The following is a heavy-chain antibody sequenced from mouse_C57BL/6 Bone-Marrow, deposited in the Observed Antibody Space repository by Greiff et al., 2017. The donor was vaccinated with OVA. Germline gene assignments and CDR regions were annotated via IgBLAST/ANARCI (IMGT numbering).Heavy chain of an antibody. Sequence: QVHVKQPGAELVTPGASVKLSCKASGYTFTSYWMHWVKQRPGHGLEWIGMIPPHSGSTTYHEQFKRKATLTVDKSSSTAYMQLSSLTAEDAAVYYCARAVVATGDDWGQGTTLTVSS. CDR1: GYTFTSYW. D-gene: IGHD1-1*01. CDR2: IPPHSGST. V-gene: IGHV1-64*01. J-gene: IGHJ2*01. CDR3: ARAVVATGDD.